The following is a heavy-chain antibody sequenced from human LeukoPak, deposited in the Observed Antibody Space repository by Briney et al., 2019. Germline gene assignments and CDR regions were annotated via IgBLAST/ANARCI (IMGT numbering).Heavy chain of an antibody. CDR2: INHSGST. D-gene: IGHD3-10*01. J-gene: IGHJ6*02. CDR3: AGGSGSYYNGRSPV. V-gene: IGHV4-34*01. CDR1: GGSFSGYH. Sequence: SETLSLTCAVYGGSFSGYHWSWIRQPPGKGLEWIGEINHSGSTNYNPSLKSRVTISVDTSKNQFSLKLSSVTAADTAVYYCAGGSGSYYNGRSPVWGQGTTVTVSS.